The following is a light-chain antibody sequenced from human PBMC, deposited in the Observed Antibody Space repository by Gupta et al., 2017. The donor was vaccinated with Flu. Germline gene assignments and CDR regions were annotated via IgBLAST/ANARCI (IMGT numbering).Light chain of an antibody. CDR1: STNVGNYNH. J-gene: IGLJ2*01. CDR3: CSYAGSSNLI. V-gene: IGLV2-23*01. CDR2: EDT. Sequence: SITISCTGSSTNVGNYNHGSWYQRLPGKAPKLMIYEDTKRPPSVSNRFSGSKSGNTASLTISGHQAEDEADYYCCSYAGSSNLIFGGGTTVTVL.